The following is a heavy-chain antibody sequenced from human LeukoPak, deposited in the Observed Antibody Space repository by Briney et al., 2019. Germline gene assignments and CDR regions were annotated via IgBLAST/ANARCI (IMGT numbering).Heavy chain of an antibody. CDR3: AKPYSSGWYGAGDYFDY. J-gene: IGHJ4*02. V-gene: IGHV3-23*01. Sequence: QPGGSLRLSCAASGFTFSSYAMCWVRQAPGQGLEWVSAISGSGGSTYYADSVKGRFTISRDNSKNTLYLQMNSLRAEDTAVYYCAKPYSSGWYGAGDYFDYWGQGTLVTVSS. CDR2: ISGSGGST. CDR1: GFTFSSYA. D-gene: IGHD6-19*01.